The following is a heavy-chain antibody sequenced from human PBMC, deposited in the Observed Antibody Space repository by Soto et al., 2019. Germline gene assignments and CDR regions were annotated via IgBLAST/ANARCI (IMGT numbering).Heavy chain of an antibody. D-gene: IGHD3-10*01. V-gene: IGHV4-59*01. CDR2: IYYSGST. J-gene: IGHJ6*03. CDR1: GGSISSYY. Sequence: SETLSLTCTVSGGSISSYYWSWIRQPPGKGLEWIGYIYYSGSTNYNPSLKSRVTISVDTSKNQFSLKLSSVTAADTAVYYCARGITMVRGDHYMDVWGKGTTVTVSS. CDR3: ARGITMVRGDHYMDV.